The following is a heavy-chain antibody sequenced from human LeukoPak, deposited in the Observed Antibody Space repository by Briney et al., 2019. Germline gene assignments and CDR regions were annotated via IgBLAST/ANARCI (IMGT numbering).Heavy chain of an antibody. CDR2: IYPGDSDT. V-gene: IGHV5-51*01. CDR3: ARLASSGYYLNSIFDY. D-gene: IGHD3-22*01. Sequence: GESLKISCKGSGYSFTSYWIGCVRQMPGKGLEWMGIIYPGDSDTRYSPSFQGQVTISADKSISTAYLQWSSLKASDTAMYYCARLASSGYYLNSIFDYWGQGTLVTVSS. J-gene: IGHJ4*02. CDR1: GYSFTSYW.